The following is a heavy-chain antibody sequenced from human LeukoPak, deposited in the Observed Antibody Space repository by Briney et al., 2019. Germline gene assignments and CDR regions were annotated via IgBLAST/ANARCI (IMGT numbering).Heavy chain of an antibody. CDR3: ARLTRLAPVGTTYYHSLDV. D-gene: IGHD2-2*01. Sequence: SETLSLTCTVSGGSISGHYWSWIRQPPGKGLEWIGHIYYTGVIKYDLSLKSRVTMLVDTSKNQFSLKVTSVTAADTAVYYCARLTRLAPVGTTYYHSLDVWGQGSTVTVSS. J-gene: IGHJ6*02. CDR2: IYYTGVI. V-gene: IGHV4-59*08. CDR1: GGSISGHY.